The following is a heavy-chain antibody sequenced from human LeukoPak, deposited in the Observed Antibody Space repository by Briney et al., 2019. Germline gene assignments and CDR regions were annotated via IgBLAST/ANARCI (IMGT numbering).Heavy chain of an antibody. CDR1: GFTFSDYA. D-gene: IGHD4-17*01. V-gene: IGHV3-30*18. CDR2: ISHDSSNK. J-gene: IGHJ4*02. Sequence: PGRSPRLSCAASGFTFSDYAMDWVRQAPGKGLEWVAIISHDSSNKYYADSVRGRFTISRDNSKNTLYLQINSLRTEDTAMYYCAKVGGYGDPGKWGQGTLVTVSS. CDR3: AKVGGYGDPGK.